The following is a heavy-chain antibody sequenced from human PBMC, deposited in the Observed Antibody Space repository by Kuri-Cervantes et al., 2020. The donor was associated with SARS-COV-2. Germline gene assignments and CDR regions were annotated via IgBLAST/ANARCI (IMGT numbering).Heavy chain of an antibody. CDR3: ARDREGGSGWFDP. Sequence: SETLSLTCTVSGGSISDYNWNWIRQPPGKGLEWIGYISYSGSTLYIPSLKSRVTISIDTSKKQFSLKLSSVTAADTAVYYCARDREGGSGWFDPWGQGTLVTVSS. CDR1: GGSISDYN. D-gene: IGHD3-16*01. J-gene: IGHJ5*02. CDR2: ISYSGST. V-gene: IGHV4-59*01.